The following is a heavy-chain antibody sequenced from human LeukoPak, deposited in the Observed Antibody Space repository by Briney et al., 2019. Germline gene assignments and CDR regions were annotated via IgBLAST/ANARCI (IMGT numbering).Heavy chain of an antibody. Sequence: GGSLRLSCAASGFTLSSYAMSWVRQAPGKGLEWVSAISVSGNTYHADSVKGRFTISRDNAKNTLYLQMNSLRAEDTAVYYCAGDLISGSGSLGYWGQGTLVTVSS. CDR2: ISVSGNT. CDR3: AGDLISGSGSLGY. V-gene: IGHV3-23*01. CDR1: GFTLSSYA. J-gene: IGHJ4*02. D-gene: IGHD3-10*01.